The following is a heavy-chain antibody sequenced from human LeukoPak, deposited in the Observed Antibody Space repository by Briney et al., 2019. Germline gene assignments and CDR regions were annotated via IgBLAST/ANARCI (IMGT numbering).Heavy chain of an antibody. CDR2: MNPNSGNT. J-gene: IGHJ3*02. Sequence: ASVKVSCKASGYAFTSYDINWVRQATGQGLEWMGWMNPNSGNTGYAQKFQGRVTMTRNTPISTAYMELSSLRSEDTAVYYCARGQSYYDSSGPDAFDIWGQGTMVTVSS. D-gene: IGHD3-22*01. CDR1: GYAFTSYD. CDR3: ARGQSYYDSSGPDAFDI. V-gene: IGHV1-8*01.